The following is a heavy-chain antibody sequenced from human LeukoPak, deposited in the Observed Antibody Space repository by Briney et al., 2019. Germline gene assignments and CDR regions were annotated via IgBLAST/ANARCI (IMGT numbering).Heavy chain of an antibody. V-gene: IGHV4-4*07. CDR1: GGSISSDY. CDR3: ARGVVVTAILNWFDP. CDR2: IYFSGST. D-gene: IGHD2-21*02. Sequence: SETLSLTCTVSGGSISSDYWSWIRQPAGKGLEWVGRIYFSGSTNYNPSLKSRVTMSVDTSKNQFSLKLSSVTAADTAVYYCARGVVVTAILNWFDPWGQGTLVTVSS. J-gene: IGHJ5*02.